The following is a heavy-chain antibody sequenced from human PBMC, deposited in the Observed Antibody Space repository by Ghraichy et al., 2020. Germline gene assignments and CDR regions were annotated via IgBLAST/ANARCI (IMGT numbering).Heavy chain of an antibody. CDR3: VREGNWNFDY. V-gene: IGHV3-74*01. J-gene: IGHJ4*02. D-gene: IGHD1-1*01. CDR2: INSGGSSK. Sequence: GGSLRLSCAASGFTFSRSWMHWVRQAPGKGLVWVSRINSGGSSKIYADSVKGRFTIARDDAKNTLYLQMDSLRAEDTALYYGVREGNWNFDYWGQGTLVTVAS. CDR1: GFTFSRSW.